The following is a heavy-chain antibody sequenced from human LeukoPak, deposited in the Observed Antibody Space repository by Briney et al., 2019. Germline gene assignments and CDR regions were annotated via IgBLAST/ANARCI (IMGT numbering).Heavy chain of an antibody. CDR1: GFTFDDYA. J-gene: IGHJ4*02. CDR3: AKDGYGSGSYYTLGKYYFDY. V-gene: IGHV3-9*03. CDR2: ISWNSGSI. Sequence: PGRSLRLSCAASGFTFDDYAMHWVRQAPGKGLEWVSGISWNSGSIGYADSVKGRFTISRDNAKNSLYLQMNSLRAEDMALYYCAKDGYGSGSYYTLGKYYFDYWGQGALVTVSS. D-gene: IGHD3-10*01.